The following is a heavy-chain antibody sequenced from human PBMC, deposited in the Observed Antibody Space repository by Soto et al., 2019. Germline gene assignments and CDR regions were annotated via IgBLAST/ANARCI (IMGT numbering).Heavy chain of an antibody. D-gene: IGHD5-12*01. Sequence: QVQLQQWGAGLLKPSETLSLTCAVYGGSFSGYYWSWIRQPPGKGLEWIGEINHSGSTNYNPSLKSRVTISVDTSKNQFSLKLSSVDAADTAVYYCARGLEGLRFMYYYGMDVWGQGTTVTVSS. CDR2: INHSGST. CDR1: GGSFSGYY. CDR3: ARGLEGLRFMYYYGMDV. J-gene: IGHJ6*02. V-gene: IGHV4-34*01.